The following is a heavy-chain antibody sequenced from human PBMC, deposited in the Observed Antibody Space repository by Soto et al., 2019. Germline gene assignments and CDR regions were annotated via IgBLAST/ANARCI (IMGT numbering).Heavy chain of an antibody. CDR1: GFTFGDYA. V-gene: IGHV3-49*03. CDR2: IRSKAYGGTT. J-gene: IGHJ4*02. Sequence: HPGGSLRLSCTASGFTFGDYAVSWFRQAPGKGLEWVGFIRSKAYGGTTEYAASVKGRFTISRDDSKSIAYLQMNSLKTEDTAVYYCTRSLYYDILTGLDYWGQGTLVTVSS. CDR3: TRSLYYDILTGLDY. D-gene: IGHD3-9*01.